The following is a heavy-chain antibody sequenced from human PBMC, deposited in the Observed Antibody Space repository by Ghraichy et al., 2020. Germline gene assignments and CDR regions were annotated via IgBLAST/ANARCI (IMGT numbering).Heavy chain of an antibody. V-gene: IGHV1-8*01. J-gene: IGHJ5*02. Sequence: ASVKVSCKASGYTFTSYDINWVRQATGQGLEWMGWMNPNSGNTGYAQKFQGRVTMTRNTSISTAYMELSSLRSEDTAVYYCARNPITMVRGGVLGWFDPWGQGTLVTVSP. CDR1: GYTFTSYD. CDR3: ARNPITMVRGGVLGWFDP. CDR2: MNPNSGNT. D-gene: IGHD3-10*01.